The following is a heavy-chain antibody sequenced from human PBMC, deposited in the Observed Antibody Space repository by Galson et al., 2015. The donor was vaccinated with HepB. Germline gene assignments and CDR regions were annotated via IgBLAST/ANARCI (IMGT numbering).Heavy chain of an antibody. J-gene: IGHJ4*02. V-gene: IGHV2-5*02. Sequence: PALVKPTQTLTLTCTFSGFSLSTSGVGVGWIRQPPGKALEWLALIYWDDDKRYSPSLRSRLTITKDTSENQVVLTMTNMDPVDTATYYCAHSKVAWFGEWAPFDYWGQGTLVTVSS. CDR1: GFSLSTSGVG. CDR2: IYWDDDK. D-gene: IGHD3-10*01. CDR3: AHSKVAWFGEWAPFDY.